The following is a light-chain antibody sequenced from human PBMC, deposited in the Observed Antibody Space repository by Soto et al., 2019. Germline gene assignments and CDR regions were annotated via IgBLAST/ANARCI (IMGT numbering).Light chain of an antibody. Sequence: EIVLTQSPATLSLSPGERATLSCRASQSVSSYLAWYQQKPGQAPTLLIYDASNRATGIPARFSGSGSGTDFTLTSSSLEPEGFAVYYCQQRSNWPLFGPGTKVDIK. CDR3: QQRSNWPL. J-gene: IGKJ3*01. CDR1: QSVSSY. V-gene: IGKV3-11*01. CDR2: DAS.